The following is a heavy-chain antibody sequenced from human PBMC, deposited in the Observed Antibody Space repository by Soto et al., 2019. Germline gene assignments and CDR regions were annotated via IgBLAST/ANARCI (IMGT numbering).Heavy chain of an antibody. V-gene: IGHV1-2*04. D-gene: IGHD3-9*01. J-gene: IGHJ6*02. CDR3: ARGIRYFDSLARVYYCGMDV. CDR2: INPNSGGT. CDR1: GYTFTRYT. Sequence: ASVKVSCKASGYTFTRYTMNWVRQAPGQRLEWMGWINPNSGGTNYAQKFQGWVTMTRDTSMSTAYMELSRLRSDDAAVYYFARGIRYFDSLARVYYCGMDVWGQGTTVTVSS.